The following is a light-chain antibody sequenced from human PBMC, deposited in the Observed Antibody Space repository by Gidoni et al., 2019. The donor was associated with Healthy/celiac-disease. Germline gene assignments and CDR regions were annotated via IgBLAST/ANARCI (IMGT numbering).Light chain of an antibody. CDR2: QDT. CDR3: QAWDSTTVV. J-gene: IGLJ2*01. Sequence: SYELTQPPSVSVSPGHTASITCSGDELGDKYACWYQQKPGQSPVLVLYQDTKRPSGIPERFSGSNSGNTATLTISGTQAMDEADYYCQAWDSTTVVFGGGTKLTVL. CDR1: ELGDKY. V-gene: IGLV3-1*01.